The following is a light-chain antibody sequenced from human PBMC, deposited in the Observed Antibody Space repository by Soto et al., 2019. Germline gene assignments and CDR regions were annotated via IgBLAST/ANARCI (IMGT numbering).Light chain of an antibody. J-gene: IGLJ3*02. Sequence: QSALTQPPSASGSPGQSVTISCTGATSDVGGYNHVSWYQQHPDKAPKLLIYEVSKRPSGVPDRFSGSKSGNTASLTVSGLQAEDEADYYCSSYGGSNNLVFGGGTKVTVL. CDR2: EVS. CDR3: SSYGGSNNLV. V-gene: IGLV2-8*01. CDR1: TSDVGGYNH.